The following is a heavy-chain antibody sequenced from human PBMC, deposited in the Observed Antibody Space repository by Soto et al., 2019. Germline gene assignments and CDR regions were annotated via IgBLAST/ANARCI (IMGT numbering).Heavy chain of an antibody. J-gene: IGHJ4*02. Sequence: EVQLLESGGGLVQPGGSLRLSCAASGFTFKAYAMTWVRQAPGKGLEWVSAIGGSGGNRYYADSGRGRLTISRDNSKDTVDLQMNSLRVEDTAVYYCARVASDYINSVDNWGQGILVTVSS. V-gene: IGHV3-23*01. CDR2: IGGSGGNR. CDR3: ARVASDYINSVDN. CDR1: GFTFKAYA. D-gene: IGHD4-4*01.